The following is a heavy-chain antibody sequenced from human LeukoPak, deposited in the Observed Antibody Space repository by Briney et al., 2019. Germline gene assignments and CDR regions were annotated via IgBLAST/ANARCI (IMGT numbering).Heavy chain of an antibody. CDR1: GFTFSSYA. J-gene: IGHJ4*02. Sequence: GGSLRPSGAPSGFTFSSYAMGWVRQPPGKGLEWVSAISGSGGSTYYADSVKGRFTISRDNSKNTLYLQMNSLRAEDTAVYYCAKDKARSFDYWGQGTLVTVSS. V-gene: IGHV3-23*01. CDR3: AKDKARSFDY. CDR2: ISGSGGST.